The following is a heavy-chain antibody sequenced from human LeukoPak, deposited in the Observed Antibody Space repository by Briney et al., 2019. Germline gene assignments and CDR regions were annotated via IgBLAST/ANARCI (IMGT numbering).Heavy chain of an antibody. CDR2: IYYSGST. CDR3: AREGGLQLGAFDI. D-gene: IGHD5-24*01. CDR1: GGSISSYY. Sequence: PSETLSLTCTVSGGSISSYYWSWIRQPPGKGLEWIGYIYYSGSTNYNPSPKSRVTISVDTSKNQFSLKLSSVTAADTAVYYCAREGGLQLGAFDIWGQGTMVTVFS. V-gene: IGHV4-59*01. J-gene: IGHJ3*02.